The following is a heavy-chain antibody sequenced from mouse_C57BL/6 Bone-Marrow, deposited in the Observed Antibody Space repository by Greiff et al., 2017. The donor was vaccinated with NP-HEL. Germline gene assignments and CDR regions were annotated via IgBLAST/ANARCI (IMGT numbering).Heavy chain of an antibody. V-gene: IGHV1-64*01. CDR1: GYTFPTYW. J-gene: IGHJ2*01. D-gene: IGHD1-1*01. CDR3: ARSFYPDDY. Sequence: QVQLQQPGAELVRPGASVKLSCKASGYTFPTYWMHGVKQRPGQGLEWIGMINPNSGSTNYNEKFKSKATLTVDKSSSTAYMQLSSLTSEDSAVYYCARSFYPDDYWGQGTTLTVSS. CDR2: INPNSGST.